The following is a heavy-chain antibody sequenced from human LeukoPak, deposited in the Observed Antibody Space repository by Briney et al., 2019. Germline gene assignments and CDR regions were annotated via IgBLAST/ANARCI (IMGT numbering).Heavy chain of an antibody. Sequence: GESLKISCKGSGYRFNIYWIGWVRQMPGKGLEWVGMIYPDDSDTRYSPSFQGHVTISADKSSSTAYLQWTNLKASDTAIYYCARHIGLTTRYFDYWGQGTLVTVSS. J-gene: IGHJ4*02. V-gene: IGHV5-51*01. D-gene: IGHD4/OR15-4a*01. CDR1: GYRFNIYW. CDR3: ARHIGLTTRYFDY. CDR2: IYPDDSDT.